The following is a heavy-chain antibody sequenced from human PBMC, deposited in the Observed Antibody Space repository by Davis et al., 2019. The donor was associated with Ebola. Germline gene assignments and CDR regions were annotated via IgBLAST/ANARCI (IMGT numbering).Heavy chain of an antibody. V-gene: IGHV1-18*01. CDR1: GYTFTNFG. D-gene: IGHD2-2*01. J-gene: IGHJ4*02. CDR3: ARVPIDASPGYFDY. CDR2: IGSYNGNT. Sequence: ASVKVSCKASGYTFTNFGITWVRQAPGQGLEWMGWIGSYNGNTNHAQNLQGRVTMITDPSTSTAYMELRSLRSDDSALYYCARVPIDASPGYFDYWGQGTLVTVSS.